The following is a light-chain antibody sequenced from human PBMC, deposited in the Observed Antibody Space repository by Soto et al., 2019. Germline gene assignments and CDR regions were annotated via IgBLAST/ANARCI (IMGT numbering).Light chain of an antibody. CDR1: QSAGNF. CDR3: QQHNQWPIT. Sequence: IVMTHSPATLSVSPLETASLSFMAIQSAGNFLALYQQKPGQAPRLLIYYISTRDTGIPARFSGSGSGTEFTLTINSLQSEDFAVYYCQQHNQWPITFGQGTRLEIK. CDR2: YIS. J-gene: IGKJ5*01. V-gene: IGKV3D-15*01.